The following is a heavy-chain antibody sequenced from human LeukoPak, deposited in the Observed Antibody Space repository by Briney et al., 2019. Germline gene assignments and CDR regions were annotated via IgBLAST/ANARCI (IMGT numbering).Heavy chain of an antibody. V-gene: IGHV4-34*01. CDR3: ARGYCSSTSCPDFDY. CDR2: INHGGST. J-gene: IGHJ4*02. Sequence: PSETLSLTCSVYGGTFSGYYWSWIRQPPGKGLEWIGEINHGGSTNYNPSLKSRVTISVDTSKNQFSLKLSSVTAADTAVYYCARGYCSSTSCPDFDYWGQGTLDTVSS. D-gene: IGHD2-2*01. CDR1: GGTFSGYY.